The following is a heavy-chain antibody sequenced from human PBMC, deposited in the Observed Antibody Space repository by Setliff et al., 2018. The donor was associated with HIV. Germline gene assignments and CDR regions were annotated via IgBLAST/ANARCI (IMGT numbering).Heavy chain of an antibody. J-gene: IGHJ1*01. V-gene: IGHV4-39*01. CDR1: GGSIRSSSYY. CDR2: IYYRGST. Sequence: SETLSLTCNVSGGSIRSSSYYWGWVRQPPGKGLEWIGSIYYRGSTYYNPSLKSRVTISVDTSKNQFSLKLTSVTAADTAVYYCARQYGAVKSVVTVVAKYLPHWGQGTLVTVSS. CDR3: ARQYGAVKSVVTVVAKYLPH. D-gene: IGHD2-21*02.